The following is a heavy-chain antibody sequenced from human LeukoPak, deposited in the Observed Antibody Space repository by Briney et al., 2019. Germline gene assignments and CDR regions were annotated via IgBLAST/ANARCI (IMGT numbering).Heavy chain of an antibody. CDR2: MNPNSGNT. J-gene: IGHJ5*02. D-gene: IGHD5-18*01. CDR1: GYTFTSYD. Sequence: ASVKVSCKAAGYTFTSYDINWVRQATGQGLEWMGWMNPNSGNTGYAQKFQGRVTMTRNTSISTAYMELSSLRSDDTAVYYCARDTAQNWFDPWGQGTLVTVSS. V-gene: IGHV1-8*01. CDR3: ARDTAQNWFDP.